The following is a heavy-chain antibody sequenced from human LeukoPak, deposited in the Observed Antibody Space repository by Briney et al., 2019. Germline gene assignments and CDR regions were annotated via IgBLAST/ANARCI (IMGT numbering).Heavy chain of an antibody. CDR1: GFTVSSNY. Sequence: GGSLRLSCAAPGFTVSSNYMSWVRQPPGKGLEWVSVIYADSRTHYADSVKGRFTIFRDKSNNTLSLQMNSLRAEDTAVYYCVREGWSGTRYGFDVWGQGTMVTVSS. CDR3: VREGWSGTRYGFDV. V-gene: IGHV3-53*01. CDR2: IYADSRT. J-gene: IGHJ3*01. D-gene: IGHD3-3*01.